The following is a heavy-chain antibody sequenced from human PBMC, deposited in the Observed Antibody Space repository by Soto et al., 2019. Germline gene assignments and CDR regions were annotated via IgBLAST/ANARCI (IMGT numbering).Heavy chain of an antibody. CDR1: GGSISSYY. V-gene: IGHV4-59*01. J-gene: IGHJ2*01. Sequence: QVQLQESGPGLVKPSETLSLTCTVSGGSISSYYWSWIRQPPGKGLEWIGYIYYSGSTNYNPSLKSRVNIAVDTSKNQFSLKLSSVTAADTAVYYSARYSGYVPYTSWYFDLWGRGTLVTVSS. D-gene: IGHD5-12*01. CDR2: IYYSGST. CDR3: ARYSGYVPYTSWYFDL.